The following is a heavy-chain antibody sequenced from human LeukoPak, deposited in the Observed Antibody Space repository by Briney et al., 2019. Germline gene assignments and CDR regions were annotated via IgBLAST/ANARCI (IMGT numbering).Heavy chain of an antibody. CDR1: GDSISGYY. D-gene: IGHD6-6*01. J-gene: IGHJ3*02. CDR2: IYSSGST. V-gene: IGHV4-4*07. Sequence: SETLSLTCNVSGDSISGYYWSWIRQPAGKGREWIGRIYSSGSTNYNPSLKSRVTMSVETSKNQFSLRLSSVTAADTALYYCARGGSSSSGNSFDIWGQGTMVTVSP. CDR3: ARGGSSSSGNSFDI.